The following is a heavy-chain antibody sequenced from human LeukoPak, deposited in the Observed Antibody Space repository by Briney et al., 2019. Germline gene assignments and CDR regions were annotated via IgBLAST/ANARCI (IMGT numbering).Heavy chain of an antibody. Sequence: GGSLRLSCVASGFTFSSYWMSWVRRAPGKGLEWVANIKQDGSEKYYVDSVKGRFTISRDNAKSSLYLQMNSLRAEDRAVYYCARWNIGGAGKDYWGQGTLVTVSS. CDR3: ARWNIGGAGKDY. J-gene: IGHJ4*02. CDR2: IKQDGSEK. V-gene: IGHV3-7*03. D-gene: IGHD6-13*01. CDR1: GFTFSSYW.